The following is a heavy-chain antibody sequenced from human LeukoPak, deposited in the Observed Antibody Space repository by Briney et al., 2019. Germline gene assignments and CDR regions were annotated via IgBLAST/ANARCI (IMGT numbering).Heavy chain of an antibody. CDR1: GFTFDDYA. Sequence: GGSLRLSCVASGFTFDDYAMHWVRQAPGKGLEWVSGISWNSDSIGYADSVKGRFTISRDNAKNSLYLQMNSLRAEDTALYYCATYGSGSYYGDYWGQGTLVTVSS. CDR3: ATYGSGSYYGDY. J-gene: IGHJ4*02. D-gene: IGHD3-10*01. CDR2: ISWNSDSI. V-gene: IGHV3-9*01.